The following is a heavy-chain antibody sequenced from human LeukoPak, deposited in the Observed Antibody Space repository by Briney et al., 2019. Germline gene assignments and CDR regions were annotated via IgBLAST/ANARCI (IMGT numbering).Heavy chain of an antibody. J-gene: IGHJ4*02. CDR2: INPNSGDT. CDR3: ARDLSSTSNWELDY. Sequence: ASVKVSCKXFGYTFTGYFIHWVRQAPGQGLEWMGRINPNSGDTNYEQTFQGRVTMTRDTSISTVYMDLSRLTSDDTAVYYCARDLSSTSNWELDYWGQGTPVTVSS. D-gene: IGHD7-27*01. CDR1: GYTFTGYF. V-gene: IGHV1-2*06.